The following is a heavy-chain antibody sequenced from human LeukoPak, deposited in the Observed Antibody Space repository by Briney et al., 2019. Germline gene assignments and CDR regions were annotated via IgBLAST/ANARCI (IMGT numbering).Heavy chain of an antibody. J-gene: IGHJ4*02. V-gene: IGHV1-3*01. CDR3: ARAVRSSWYVN. D-gene: IGHD6-13*01. CDR1: GYTFTSYA. CDR2: INAGNGNT. Sequence: GASVKVSCKASGYTFTSYAMHWVRQAPGQRLEWMGWINAGNGNTKYSQKFQGRVTITRDTFASTAYMELSSLRSEDTAVYYCARAVRSSWYVNWGQGTLVTVSS.